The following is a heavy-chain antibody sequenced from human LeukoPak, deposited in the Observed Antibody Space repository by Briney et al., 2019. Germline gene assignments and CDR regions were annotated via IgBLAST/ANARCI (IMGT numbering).Heavy chain of an antibody. D-gene: IGHD3-22*01. V-gene: IGHV3-9*01. J-gene: IGHJ4*02. CDR3: AKVHGYYDSSGYYSL. CDR1: GFTFDDYA. Sequence: GGSLRLSCAASGFTFDDYAMHWVRHAPGKGLEWVSGISWKSGSIGYADSVKGRFTISRDNAKNSLYLQMNSLRAEDTALYYCAKVHGYYDSSGYYSLWGQGTLVTVSS. CDR2: ISWKSGSI.